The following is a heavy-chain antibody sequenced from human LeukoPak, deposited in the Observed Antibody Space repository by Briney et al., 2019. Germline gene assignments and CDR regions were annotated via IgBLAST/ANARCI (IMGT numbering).Heavy chain of an antibody. CDR1: GGSMINDDYY. J-gene: IGHJ4*02. D-gene: IGHD3-9*01. V-gene: IGHV4-30-4*08. CDR2: IYHSGIT. Sequence: SETLSLTCTVSGGSMINDDYYWGWIRQPPGKGLEWIGYIYHSGITYTKPSLKSRVATSVDTSKNQFSLKLMSVTAADTAVYFCTKGDLTLIEIWGQETLVTVSS. CDR3: TKGDLTLIEI.